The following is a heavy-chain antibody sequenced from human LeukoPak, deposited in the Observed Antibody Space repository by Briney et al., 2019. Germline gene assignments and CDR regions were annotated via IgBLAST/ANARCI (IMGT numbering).Heavy chain of an antibody. J-gene: IGHJ3*02. CDR1: GFSFDDYA. CDR3: AKGMGVASLIVDALDM. D-gene: IGHD1-26*01. Sequence: GGSLRLSCEASGFSFDDYAMHWVRQVPQKGLEWVSGITWNSGSILYADSVKGRFTISRDNAKNSLYLEMTSLRAEDTALYYCAKGMGVASLIVDALDMWGQGTVVTVSS. V-gene: IGHV3-9*01. CDR2: ITWNSGSI.